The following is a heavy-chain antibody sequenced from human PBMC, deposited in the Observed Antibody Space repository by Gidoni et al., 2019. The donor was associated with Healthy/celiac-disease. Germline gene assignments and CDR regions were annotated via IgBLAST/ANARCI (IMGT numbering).Heavy chain of an antibody. CDR2: IYHSGNT. V-gene: IGHV4-38-2*02. J-gene: IGHJ6*03. CDR3: ARAPQWLGYYYYMDV. Sequence: QVHLQESGPGLVKLSETLSLPCSVPGYSIISGYYWGWLRQPPGKGLEWIGSIYHSGNTYYNPSLKSRVTISVDTSKNQFSLKLSSVTAADTAVYYCARAPQWLGYYYYMDVWGKGTTVTVSS. CDR1: GYSIISGYY. D-gene: IGHD6-19*01.